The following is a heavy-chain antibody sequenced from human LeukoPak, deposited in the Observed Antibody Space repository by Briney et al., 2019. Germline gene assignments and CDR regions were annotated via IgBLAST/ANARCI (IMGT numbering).Heavy chain of an antibody. D-gene: IGHD1-26*01. J-gene: IGHJ6*03. CDR2: IYYSGST. CDR1: GGSISSYY. V-gene: IGHV4-59*01. Sequence: SETLSLTCTVSGGSISSYYWSWIRQPPGKGLEWIGYIYYSGSTNYNPSLKSRVTISVDTSKNQFSLKLSSVTAADTAVYYCARAGPGSAAYYYYYMDVWGKGTTVTVSS. CDR3: ARAGPGSAAYYYYYMDV.